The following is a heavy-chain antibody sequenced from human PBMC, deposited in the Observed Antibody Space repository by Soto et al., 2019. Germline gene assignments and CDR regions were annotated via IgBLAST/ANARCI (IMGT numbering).Heavy chain of an antibody. CDR3: ARFNREYFIYYGMDL. D-gene: IGHD3-9*01. CDR2: IYYSGST. J-gene: IGHJ6*02. V-gene: IGHV4-59*01. CDR1: GGSISSYY. Sequence: PSETLSLTCTVSGGSISSYYRSWIRQPPGKGLEWIGCIYYSGSTNYNPSLKSRVTISVDTPRNQFSLRLSPVTDADTAVYCGARFNREYFIYYGMDLWRQGITVTVSS.